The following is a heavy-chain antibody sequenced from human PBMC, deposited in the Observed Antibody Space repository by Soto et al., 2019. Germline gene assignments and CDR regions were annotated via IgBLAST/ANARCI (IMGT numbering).Heavy chain of an antibody. D-gene: IGHD4-17*01. CDR2: IYYSGST. V-gene: IGHV4-39*01. CDR3: ARVDYGDYTIY. CDR1: GGSISSSTYY. Sequence: SETLSLTCSVSGGSISSSTYYWGWIRQPPGKGLEWVGTIYYSGSTYYNSSLKSRVTISVDTSKNQFSLTLSSVTAADTAVYYCARVDYGDYTIYWGQGTLVTVSS. J-gene: IGHJ4*02.